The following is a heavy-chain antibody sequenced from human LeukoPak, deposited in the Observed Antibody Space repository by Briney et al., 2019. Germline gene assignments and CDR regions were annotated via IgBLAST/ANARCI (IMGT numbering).Heavy chain of an antibody. CDR2: ISSSSSTI. V-gene: IGHV3-48*01. J-gene: IGHJ4*02. CDR3: VRADAKKTAMVDY. Sequence: PGGSLRLSCAASGFTFSSYSMNWVRQAPGKGLEWVSYISSSSSTIYYADFVKGRFTISRDNAKNSLYLQMNSLRVEDTAVYYCVRADAKKTAMVDYWGRGTLVAVSS. D-gene: IGHD5-18*01. CDR1: GFTFSSYS.